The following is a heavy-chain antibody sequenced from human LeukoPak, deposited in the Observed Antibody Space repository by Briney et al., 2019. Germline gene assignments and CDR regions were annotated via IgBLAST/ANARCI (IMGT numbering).Heavy chain of an antibody. J-gene: IGHJ4*02. Sequence: VASVKVSCKASGGTFSSYAISRVRQAPGQGLEWMGGIIPIFGTANYAQKFQGRVTITADESTSTAYMELSSLRSEDTAVYYCARDEVVVPAAMVYWGQGTLVTVSS. CDR3: ARDEVVVPAAMVY. D-gene: IGHD2-2*01. V-gene: IGHV1-69*13. CDR2: IIPIFGTA. CDR1: GGTFSSYA.